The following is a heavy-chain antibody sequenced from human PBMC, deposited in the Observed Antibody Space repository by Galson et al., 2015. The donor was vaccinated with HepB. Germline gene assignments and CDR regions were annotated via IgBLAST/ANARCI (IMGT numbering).Heavy chain of an antibody. CDR3: ARSRYFDWLFHDAFDI. J-gene: IGHJ3*02. D-gene: IGHD3-9*01. V-gene: IGHV3-74*01. Sequence: SLRLSCAASGFTFSSYWMHWVRQAPGKGLVWVSRINSDGSSTSYADSVKGRFTISRDNAKNTLYLQMNSLRAEDTAVYYCARSRYFDWLFHDAFDIWGQGTMVTVSS. CDR1: GFTFSSYW. CDR2: INSDGSST.